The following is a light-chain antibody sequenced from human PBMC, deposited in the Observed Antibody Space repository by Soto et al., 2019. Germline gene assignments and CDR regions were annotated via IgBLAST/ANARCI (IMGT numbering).Light chain of an antibody. CDR1: SSDVGGYNY. CDR2: DVS. Sequence: QPALTQPRSVSGSPGQSVTISCTGTSSDVGGYNYVSWYQQHPGKAPKLMIYDVSKRPSGVPDRFSGSKSGNTASLTISGLQAEDEADYYCCSYAGSYTFGFGGGTKLTVL. V-gene: IGLV2-11*01. CDR3: CSYAGSYTFG. J-gene: IGLJ2*01.